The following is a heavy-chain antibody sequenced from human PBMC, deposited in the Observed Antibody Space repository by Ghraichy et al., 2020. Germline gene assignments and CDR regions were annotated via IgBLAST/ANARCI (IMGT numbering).Heavy chain of an antibody. D-gene: IGHD5-18*01. Sequence: QTLSLTCTFSGFSLSTSGMCVSWIRQPPGKALEWLARIDWDDDKYYSTSLKTRLTISKDTSKNQVVLTMTNMDPVDTATYYCARVKCGYSYGYVSGYFDYWGQGTLVTVSS. CDR2: IDWDDDK. CDR3: ARVKCGYSYGYVSGYFDY. J-gene: IGHJ4*02. CDR1: GFSLSTSGMC. V-gene: IGHV2-70*11.